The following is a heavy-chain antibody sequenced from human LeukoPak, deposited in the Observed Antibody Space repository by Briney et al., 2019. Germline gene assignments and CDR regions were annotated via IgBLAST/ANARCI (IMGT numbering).Heavy chain of an antibody. J-gene: IGHJ4*02. CDR1: GYTFTSYG. V-gene: IGHV1-18*01. D-gene: IGHD3-22*01. Sequence: GASVKVSCKASGYTFTSYGISWVRQAPGQGLEWMGWISAYNGNTNYAQKLQGRVTMTTDTSTSTAYMELRSLRSDDTAVYYCARIECYYDSSGYMLYYFDYWGQGTLVTVSS. CDR2: ISAYNGNT. CDR3: ARIECYYDSSGYMLYYFDY.